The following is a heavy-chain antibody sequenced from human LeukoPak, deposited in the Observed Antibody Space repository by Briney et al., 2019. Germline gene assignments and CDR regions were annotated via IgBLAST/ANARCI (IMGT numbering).Heavy chain of an antibody. Sequence: GGSLRLPCAASGFSISGYWMQGVRQAAGEGLVWGSRMNSGGTTINYADSVKGRLTISRANVDTTLHLQMNSLRVEDTAVYYCIREVQVRASASLGLWGQGTLVTVSS. CDR1: GFSISGYW. CDR3: IREVQVRASASLGL. CDR2: MNSGGTTI. D-gene: IGHD3-16*01. V-gene: IGHV3-74*01. J-gene: IGHJ4*01.